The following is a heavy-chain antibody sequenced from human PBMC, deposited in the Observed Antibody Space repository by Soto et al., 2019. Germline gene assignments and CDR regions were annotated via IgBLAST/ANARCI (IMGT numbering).Heavy chain of an antibody. CDR3: ARTYGYTWFDP. CDR2: IYYSGST. D-gene: IGHD4-17*01. V-gene: IGHV4-59*08. CDR1: GGSISSYY. Sequence: QVQLQESGPGLVKPSETLSLTCTVSGGSISSYYWSWIRQPPGKGLEWIGYIYYSGSTNYNPSLTRRVTISVHTSKNHFSLQLSSVTAADTAVYYCARTYGYTWFDPWGQGTLVTVSS. J-gene: IGHJ5*02.